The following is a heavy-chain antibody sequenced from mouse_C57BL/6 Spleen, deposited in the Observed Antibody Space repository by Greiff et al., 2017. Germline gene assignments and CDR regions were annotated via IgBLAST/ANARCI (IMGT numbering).Heavy chain of an antibody. D-gene: IGHD6-1*01. CDR1: GFSLTSYA. V-gene: IGHV2-9-1*01. J-gene: IGHJ2*01. Sequence: VQGVESGPGLVAPSPSLSITCTVSGFSLTSYAISWVRQPPGKGLEWLGVIWTGGGTNYNSALKSRLSISKDNTKSQVFFKMNILHTDDTAKYYCARNLLYYFDYWGQGTTLTVSS. CDR2: IWTGGGT. CDR3: ARNLLYYFDY.